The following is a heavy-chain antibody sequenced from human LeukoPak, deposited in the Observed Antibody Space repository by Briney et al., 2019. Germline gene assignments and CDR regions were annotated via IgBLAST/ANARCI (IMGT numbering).Heavy chain of an antibody. Sequence: SETLSLTCAVYGGSFSGYYWSWIRQPPGKGLEWIGEINHSGSTNYNPSLKSRVTISVDTSKNQFSLKLSSVTAADTAVYYCARGNAEWSQYYYDSSGSQNYFDYWGQGTLVTVSS. V-gene: IGHV4-34*01. D-gene: IGHD3-22*01. CDR1: GGSFSGYY. CDR2: INHSGST. J-gene: IGHJ4*02. CDR3: ARGNAEWSQYYYDSSGSQNYFDY.